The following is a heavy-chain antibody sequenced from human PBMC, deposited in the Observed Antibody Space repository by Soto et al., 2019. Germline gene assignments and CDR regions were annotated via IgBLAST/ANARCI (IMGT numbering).Heavy chain of an antibody. CDR3: ARVPKIVGATPTPYYYYGMDV. CDR1: GFTLIDHY. D-gene: IGHD1-26*01. J-gene: IGHJ6*02. CDR2: TRNKANSYTT. Sequence: GSLRLSCAASGFTLIDHYIDFFRHSAFKWLEWVVRTRNKANSYTTEYAASVKGRFTISRDDSKNSLYLQMNSLKTEDTAVYYCARVPKIVGATPTPYYYYGMDVWGQGTTVTVSS. V-gene: IGHV3-72*01.